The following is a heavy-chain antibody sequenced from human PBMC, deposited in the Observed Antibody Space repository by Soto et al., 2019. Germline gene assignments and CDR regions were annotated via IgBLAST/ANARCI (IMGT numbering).Heavy chain of an antibody. J-gene: IGHJ4*02. Sequence: QEXXXXSXXXVVXPGXXXXXXCAXSXFXXTXYGMHXVRQAPGKGLEWVAVISYDGNNKHYADSVKGRFTISXXXXXXXVSLQMYSLRPEDTAVYYCARYNWNCGNDYWGQXTLVTVSS. CDR2: ISYDGNNK. CDR1: XFXXTXYG. D-gene: IGHD1-7*01. V-gene: IGHV3-30*03. CDR3: ARYNWNCGNDY.